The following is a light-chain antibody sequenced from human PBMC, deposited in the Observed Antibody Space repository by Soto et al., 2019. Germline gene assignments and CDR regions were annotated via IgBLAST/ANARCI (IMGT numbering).Light chain of an antibody. CDR2: GAS. Sequence: EIVMTQSPATLSVSPGERVTLSCRASQSVGSRVAGYQQKTGQAPRLLIYGASTRATGIPARFSGSGSGTEFTLTISNLQSEDFAVYFCQQYNNWPPSTFGQGTMLEIE. V-gene: IGKV3-15*01. CDR3: QQYNNWPPST. CDR1: QSVGSR. J-gene: IGKJ2*01.